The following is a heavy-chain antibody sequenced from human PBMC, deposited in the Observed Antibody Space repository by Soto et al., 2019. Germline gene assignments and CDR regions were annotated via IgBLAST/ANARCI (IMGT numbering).Heavy chain of an antibody. CDR1: GGSISSYY. V-gene: IGHV4-59*01. J-gene: IGHJ4*02. Sequence: PSETLSLTCTVSGGSISSYYWSWIRQPPGKGLEWIGYIYYSGSTNYNPSLKSRVTISVDTSKNQFSLKLSSVTAADTAVYYCDRDYGDFYFDYWGQGTTVTVSS. CDR2: IYYSGST. CDR3: DRDYGDFYFDY. D-gene: IGHD4-17*01.